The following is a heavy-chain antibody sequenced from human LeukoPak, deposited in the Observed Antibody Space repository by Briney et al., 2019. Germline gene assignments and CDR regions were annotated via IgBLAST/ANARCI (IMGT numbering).Heavy chain of an antibody. Sequence: GASVKVSCKASGYTFTGFYIHWVRQAPGQGLEWMGWINPNSGDTKYAQTFQGRVTMTRDTSINTAYMELSRLRSDDTAVYYCAKVTRGGSYEVDYWGQGTLVTVSS. V-gene: IGHV1-2*02. D-gene: IGHD1-26*01. CDR2: INPNSGDT. CDR1: GYTFTGFY. J-gene: IGHJ4*02. CDR3: AKVTRGGSYEVDY.